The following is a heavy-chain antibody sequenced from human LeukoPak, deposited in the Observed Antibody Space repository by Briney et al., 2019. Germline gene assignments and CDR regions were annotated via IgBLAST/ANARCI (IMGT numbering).Heavy chain of an antibody. CDR1: GFTFSSYE. J-gene: IGHJ2*01. D-gene: IGHD6-19*01. Sequence: AGGSLRLSCAASGFTFSSYEMNWVRQAPGKGLEWVSYISSSGSTIYYADSVKGRFTISRDNAKNSLYLQMNSLRAEDTAVYYCAREFRGPSSGWHRDYWYFDLWGRGTLVTVSS. V-gene: IGHV3-48*03. CDR2: ISSSGSTI. CDR3: AREFRGPSSGWHRDYWYFDL.